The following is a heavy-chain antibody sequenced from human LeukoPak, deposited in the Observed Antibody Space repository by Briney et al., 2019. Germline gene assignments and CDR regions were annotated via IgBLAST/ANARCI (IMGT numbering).Heavy chain of an antibody. CDR2: INPNSGGT. CDR3: ARGRRYYFDY. D-gene: IGHD3-3*01. J-gene: IGHJ4*02. Sequence: ASVKVSCKASGYTFTGYYMHWVRQAPGQGLEWMGRINPNSGGTNYAQKVQGRVTITMGTSISTAYLELSRLRSDDTAVYYCARGRRYYFDYWGQGTLVTVSS. CDR1: GYTFTGYY. V-gene: IGHV1-2*06.